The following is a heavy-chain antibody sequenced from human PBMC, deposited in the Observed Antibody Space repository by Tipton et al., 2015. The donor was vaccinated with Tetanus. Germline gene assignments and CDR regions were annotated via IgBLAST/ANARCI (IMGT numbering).Heavy chain of an antibody. Sequence: LRLSCTVSGDSISFYYWSWIRQPPGKGLEWIGYIYYSGNTKYNPSLKSRVTMSVDTSKNQFSLNLTPVTPADTAVYYCARDLRRYQQNNWFDPWGQGTLVTVSS. V-gene: IGHV4-59*01. CDR3: ARDLRRYQQNNWFDP. CDR2: IYYSGNT. CDR1: GDSISFYY. D-gene: IGHD2-2*01. J-gene: IGHJ5*02.